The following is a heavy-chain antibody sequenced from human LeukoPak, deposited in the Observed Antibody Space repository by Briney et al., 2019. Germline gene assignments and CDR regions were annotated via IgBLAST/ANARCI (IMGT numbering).Heavy chain of an antibody. Sequence: SQTLSLTCAISGDSVSSNSAAWNWLRQSPSRGVQWLGRTYYRSKWYNDYAVSVKSRITINPDTSKNQFSLHLNSVTPEDTAVYYCARSTSIAPTGLDYWGQGTLVTVSS. CDR3: ARSTSIAPTGLDY. CDR1: GDSVSSNSAA. CDR2: TYYRSKWYN. D-gene: IGHD6-13*01. J-gene: IGHJ4*02. V-gene: IGHV6-1*01.